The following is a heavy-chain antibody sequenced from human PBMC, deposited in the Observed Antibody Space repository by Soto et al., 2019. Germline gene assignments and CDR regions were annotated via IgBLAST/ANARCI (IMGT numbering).Heavy chain of an antibody. CDR1: GGSISSYY. D-gene: IGHD6-19*01. J-gene: IGHJ5*02. CDR2: IYYSGST. CDR3: ARVRSAYSGGWYCFDP. V-gene: IGHV4-59*01. Sequence: SETLSLTCTGSGGSISSYYWSWIRQPPGKGLEWIGYIYYSGSTNYNPSLKSRVTISVDTSKNQFSLKLSSVTAADTAVYYCARVRSAYSGGWYCFDPWGQGTLVTVSS.